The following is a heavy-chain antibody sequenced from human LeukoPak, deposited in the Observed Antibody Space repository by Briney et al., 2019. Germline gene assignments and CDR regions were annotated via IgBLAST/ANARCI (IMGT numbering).Heavy chain of an antibody. V-gene: IGHV3-30*04. CDR3: ARDGVPAAPADYYYYMDV. CDR1: GFTFSSYA. CDR2: ISYDGSNK. D-gene: IGHD2-2*01. Sequence: GGSLRLSCAASGFTFSSYAMHWVRQAPGKGLEWVAVISYDGSNKYYADSVKGRFTISRDNSKNTLHLQMNSLRAEDTAVYYCARDGVPAAPADYYYYMDVWGKGTTVTVSS. J-gene: IGHJ6*03.